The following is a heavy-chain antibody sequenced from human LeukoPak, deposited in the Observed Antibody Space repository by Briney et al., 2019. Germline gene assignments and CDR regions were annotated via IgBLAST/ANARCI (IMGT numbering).Heavy chain of an antibody. D-gene: IGHD2-21*02. Sequence: ASVKVSCKASGFTFTSSAVQWVRQARGQRLEWIGWIVVGSGNTNYAQKFQERVTITRDMSTSTAYMELSSLRSEDTAVYYCARGGDRVSGYFDLWGRGTLVTVSS. CDR3: ARGGDRVSGYFDL. CDR1: GFTFTSSA. CDR2: IVVGSGNT. V-gene: IGHV1-58*01. J-gene: IGHJ2*01.